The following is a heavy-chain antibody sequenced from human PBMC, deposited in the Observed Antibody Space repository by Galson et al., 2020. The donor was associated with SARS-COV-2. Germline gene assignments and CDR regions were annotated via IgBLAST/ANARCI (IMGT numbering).Heavy chain of an antibody. CDR1: GFTFSSYA. V-gene: IGHV3-30-3*01. CDR3: AAEQPLAAASVFDY. Sequence: TGGSLRLSCAASGFTFSSYAMHWVRQAPGKGLEWVAVISYDGSNKYYADSVKGRFTISRDNSKNTLYLQMNSLRAEDTAVYYCAAEQPLAAASVFDYWGQGTLVTVSS. CDR2: ISYDGSNK. D-gene: IGHD6-13*01. J-gene: IGHJ4*02.